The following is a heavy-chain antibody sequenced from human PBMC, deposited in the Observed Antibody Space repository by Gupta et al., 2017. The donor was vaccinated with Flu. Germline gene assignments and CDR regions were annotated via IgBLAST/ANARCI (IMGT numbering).Heavy chain of an antibody. CDR2: ISYDGSKT. D-gene: IGHD1-7*01. Sequence: QGKLEESGGGVVQPGRSLRLSCAAFGCVFGSYGMNWVRQAPGKGLEWVAMISYDGSKTSYADSVKGRFTVSRDNSRDTLYLQMNSLTDDDTAVYYCAKTGTTGYYYMDVWGSGTTVIAS. CDR3: AKTGTTGYYYMDV. CDR1: GCVFGSYG. V-gene: IGHV3-30*18. J-gene: IGHJ6*03.